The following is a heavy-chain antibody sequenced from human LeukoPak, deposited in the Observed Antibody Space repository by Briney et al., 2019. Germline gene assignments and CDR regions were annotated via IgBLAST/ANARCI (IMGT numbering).Heavy chain of an antibody. J-gene: IGHJ3*02. D-gene: IGHD3-22*01. V-gene: IGHV3-11*04. CDR3: ARDRDPGYNDSSGYRRVNAFDI. CDR1: GFTFSAYY. CDR2: ISPSGNTI. Sequence: GGSLRLSCAASGFTFSAYYMTWIRQAPGKGLEWVSYISPSGNTIYYADSVKGRFTISRDNAKNSLYLQMNSLRAEDTAVYYCARDRDPGYNDSSGYRRVNAFDIWGQGTMVTVSS.